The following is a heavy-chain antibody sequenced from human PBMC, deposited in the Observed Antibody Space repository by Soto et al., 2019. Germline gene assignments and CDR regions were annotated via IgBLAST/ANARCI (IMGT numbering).Heavy chain of an antibody. D-gene: IGHD3-16*01. Sequence: SETLSLTSTVSGDSSSNGDYYRNGICQRPGKGLEWIGCIYYSGTTYYNPSLKSRVSLSVDTSKNRFSLNLSSVTAADTAVYYCAGDDRGSSHPSYYGMDVWGQGPSVT. V-gene: IGHV4-31*03. CDR3: AGDDRGSSHPSYYGMDV. CDR2: IYYSGTT. CDR1: GDSSSNGDYY. J-gene: IGHJ6*02.